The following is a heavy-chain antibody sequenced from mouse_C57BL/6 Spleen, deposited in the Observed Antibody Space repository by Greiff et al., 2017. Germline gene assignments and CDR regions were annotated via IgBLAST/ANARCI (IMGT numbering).Heavy chain of an antibody. CDR3: TRNYGSSYGDY. CDR2: IDPETGGT. J-gene: IGHJ2*01. V-gene: IGHV1-15*01. CDR1: GYTFTDYE. D-gene: IGHD1-1*01. Sequence: QVQLQQSGAELVRPGASVTLSCKASGYTFTDYEMHWVKQTPVHGLEWIGAIDPETGGTAYNQKFKGKAILTADKSSSTAYMELRSLTSEDSAVYYCTRNYGSSYGDYWGQGTTLTVSS.